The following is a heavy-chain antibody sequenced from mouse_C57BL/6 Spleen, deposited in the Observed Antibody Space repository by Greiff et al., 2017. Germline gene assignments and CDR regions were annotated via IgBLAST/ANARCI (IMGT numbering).Heavy chain of an antibody. CDR2: IWSGGST. V-gene: IGHV2-2*01. CDR1: GFSLTSYG. J-gene: IGHJ4*01. CDR3: ARKDWEGAMDY. D-gene: IGHD4-1*01. Sequence: VKLVESGPGLVQPSQSLSITCTVSGFSLTSYGVHWVRQSPGKGLEWLGVIWSGGSTDYDAACISRLSISKDNSKSQVFFKMHSLQADDTAIYYCARKDWEGAMDYWGQGTSVTVSS.